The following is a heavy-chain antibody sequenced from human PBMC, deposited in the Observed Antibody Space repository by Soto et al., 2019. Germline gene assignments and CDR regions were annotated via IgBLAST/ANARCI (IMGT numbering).Heavy chain of an antibody. D-gene: IGHD5-12*01. CDR3: ARGGKSGYSGYDLVVGVIALFDY. CDR1: GYTFTSYY. V-gene: IGHV1-46*03. CDR2: INPSGGST. Sequence: ASVKVSCKASGYTFTSYYMHWVRQAPGQGLEWMGIINPSGGSTSYAQKFQGRVTMTRDTSTSTVYMELSSLRSEDTAVYYCARGGKSGYSGYDLVVGVIALFDYWGQGTLVTVSS. J-gene: IGHJ4*02.